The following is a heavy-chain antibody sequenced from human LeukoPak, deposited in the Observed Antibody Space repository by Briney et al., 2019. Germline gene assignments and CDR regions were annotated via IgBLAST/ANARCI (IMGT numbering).Heavy chain of an antibody. D-gene: IGHD2-8*01. CDR1: GGSITSTNW. J-gene: IGHJ4*02. V-gene: IGHV4-4*02. Sequence: SETLSLTCGVSGGSITSTNWWSWVRQPPGQGLEWIGEVSLSGLTNYSPSLSSRIIMALDTSKNHLSLHLTSVTAADTAVYYCSRENGAFSPFGYWGQGYLVTVLS. CDR3: SRENGAFSPFGY. CDR2: VSLSGLT.